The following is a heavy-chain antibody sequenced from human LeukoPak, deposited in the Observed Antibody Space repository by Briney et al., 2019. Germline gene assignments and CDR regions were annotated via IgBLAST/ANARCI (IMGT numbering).Heavy chain of an antibody. CDR3: ARAVPYSNYVNYYGMDV. D-gene: IGHD4-11*01. CDR2: ISAYNGNT. J-gene: IGHJ6*02. CDR1: GYTFTSYG. Sequence: ASVKVSCKASGYTFTSYGISWVRQPPGQGLEGMGWISAYNGNTNYAQKLQGRVTMTTDTSTSTAYMELRSLRSDDTAVYYCARAVPYSNYVNYYGMDVWGQGTTVTVSS. V-gene: IGHV1-18*01.